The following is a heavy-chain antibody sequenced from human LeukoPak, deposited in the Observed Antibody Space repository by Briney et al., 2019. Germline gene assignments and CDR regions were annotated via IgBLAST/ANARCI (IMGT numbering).Heavy chain of an antibody. CDR1: GGSISSSNYY. Sequence: SETLSLTCTVSGGSISSSNYYWGWIRQPPGKGLEWIGNMYKSGSIYYNPSLKSRVTISVDTSKNHFSLKLSSVTAADTAVYYCAGPGYSSTIDYWGQGTLVTVSS. CDR3: AGPGYSSTIDY. CDR2: MYKSGSI. J-gene: IGHJ4*02. V-gene: IGHV4-39*02. D-gene: IGHD6-13*01.